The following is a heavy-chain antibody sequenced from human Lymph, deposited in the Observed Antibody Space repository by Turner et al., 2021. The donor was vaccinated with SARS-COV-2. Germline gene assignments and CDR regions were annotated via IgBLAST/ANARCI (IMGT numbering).Heavy chain of an antibody. J-gene: IGHJ4*02. CDR1: GGSVPSSSYY. D-gene: IGHD5-18*01. CDR2: IYSSGST. V-gene: IGHV4-39*01. Sequence: QVQLQESGPGLVKPSETLSLTCPVPGGSVPSSSYYWGWLRPPPGKGPEWIGNIYSSGSTYYNPSLKRRVTISVDTSKNQFSLKLSSVTDADTAVYYCARQGWLRGYFDYWSQGTLVTVSS. CDR3: ARQGWLRGYFDY.